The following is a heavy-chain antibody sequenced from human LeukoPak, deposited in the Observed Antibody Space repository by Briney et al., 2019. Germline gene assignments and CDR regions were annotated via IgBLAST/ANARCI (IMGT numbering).Heavy chain of an antibody. CDR2: ISGSSSYM. Sequence: PGGSLRLSCAASGFTFSTYDINWVRQAPGKGLEWVSFISGSSSYMYYADSVKGRFTLSRDNAKNSLYLQMNSLRAEDTAVYYCARTRGTDNYFDYWGQGTLVTVSS. D-gene: IGHD3-22*01. CDR1: GFTFSTYD. V-gene: IGHV3-21*01. CDR3: ARTRGTDNYFDY. J-gene: IGHJ4*02.